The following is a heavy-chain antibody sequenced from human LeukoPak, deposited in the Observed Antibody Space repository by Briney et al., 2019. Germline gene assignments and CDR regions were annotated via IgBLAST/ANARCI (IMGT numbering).Heavy chain of an antibody. V-gene: IGHV4-39*01. CDR2: IYNSGST. D-gene: IGHD3-3*01. CDR3: AILSEWFGPFDY. J-gene: IGHJ4*02. CDR1: GASISGSSYY. Sequence: SETLSLTCTVSGASISGSSYYWGWIRQPPGKGLEWIGSIYNSGSTYYNPSLKSRVTISIDTSKNQFSLNLSSVTAADTAVYYCAILSEWFGPFDYWGQGTLVTVSS.